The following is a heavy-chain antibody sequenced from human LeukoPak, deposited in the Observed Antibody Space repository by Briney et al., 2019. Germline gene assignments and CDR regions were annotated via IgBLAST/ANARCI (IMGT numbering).Heavy chain of an antibody. V-gene: IGHV4-59*01. CDR3: ARARIAVAGDNHFDY. CDR2: IYYSGST. Sequence: SETLSLTCTVSGGSISSYYWSWIRQPPGKGLEWIGYIYYSGSTNYNPSLKSRVTISVDTSKNQFSLKLSSVTAADTAVYYCARARIAVAGDNHFDYWGQGTLVTVSS. J-gene: IGHJ4*02. D-gene: IGHD6-19*01. CDR1: GGSISSYY.